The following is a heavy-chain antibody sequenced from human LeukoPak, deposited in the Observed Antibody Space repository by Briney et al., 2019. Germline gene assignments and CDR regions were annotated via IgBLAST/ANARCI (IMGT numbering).Heavy chain of an antibody. Sequence: SETLSLTCAVSGASISGSNYYWSWIRQPPGKGLEWIGNIYSSGSTYYNASLQSRVTISIDTSKNQFSLRLNSVTAADTAMYYCAESGGYGLIDYWGQGTRVTVSS. V-gene: IGHV4-39*01. J-gene: IGHJ4*02. CDR3: AESGGYGLIDY. CDR2: IYSSGST. CDR1: GASISGSNYY. D-gene: IGHD1-26*01.